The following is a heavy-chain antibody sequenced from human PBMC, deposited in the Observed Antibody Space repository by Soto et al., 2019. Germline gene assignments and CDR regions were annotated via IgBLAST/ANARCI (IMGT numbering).Heavy chain of an antibody. CDR2: IYYSGST. CDR3: ARGAAAGPSPFDY. CDR1: GGSISSSSYY. Sequence: QLQLQESGPGLVKPSETLSLTCTVSGGSISSSSYYWGWIRQPPGKGLEWIGSIYYSGSTYYNPSLKRRVTISVDTSKNQFSLKLSSVTAADPAVYYCARGAAAGPSPFDYWGQGTLVTVSS. V-gene: IGHV4-39*01. D-gene: IGHD6-13*01. J-gene: IGHJ4*02.